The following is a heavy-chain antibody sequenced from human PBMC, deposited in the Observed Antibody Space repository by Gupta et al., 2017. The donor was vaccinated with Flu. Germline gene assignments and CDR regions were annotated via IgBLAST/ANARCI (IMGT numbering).Heavy chain of an antibody. D-gene: IGHD2-15*01. CDR1: GFNCRDYW. CDR3: ARDKGYDCSVGYHFDN. Sequence: EVRLVEAGGALVQSGGSRRLSCAASGFNCRDYWMAWVRLVPGKGLEWVASIKGDGSESYYLGSVKGRFTISRDNAENSLHLQMNSLRAEDTATYYCARDKGYDCSVGYHFDNWGQGAPVTVSS. V-gene: IGHV3-7*01. CDR2: IKGDGSES. J-gene: IGHJ4*02.